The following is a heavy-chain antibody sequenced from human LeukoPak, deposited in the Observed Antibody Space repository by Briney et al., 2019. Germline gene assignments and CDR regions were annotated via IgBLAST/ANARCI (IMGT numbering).Heavy chain of an antibody. CDR2: IKQDGSEE. CDR3: ARALGKLQPYYYYYGLDV. V-gene: IGHV3-7*01. Sequence: GGSLRLSCAASGFSFSNYWMSWVRQAPGKGLEWVASIKQDGSEEYYVDSVKGRFTVSRDNGKNSLYLQMNYLRVEDTAVYYCARALGKLQPYYYYYGLDVWGQGTTVTVSS. J-gene: IGHJ6*02. CDR1: GFSFSNYW. D-gene: IGHD5-24*01.